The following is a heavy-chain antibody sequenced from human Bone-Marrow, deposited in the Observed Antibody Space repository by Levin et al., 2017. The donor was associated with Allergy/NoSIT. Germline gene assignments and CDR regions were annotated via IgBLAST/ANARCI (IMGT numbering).Heavy chain of an antibody. D-gene: IGHD3-22*01. V-gene: IGHV4-39*01. CDR1: GGSISSSSYY. Sequence: LSCTVSGGSISSSSYYWGWIRQPPGKGLEWIGSIYYSGSTYYNPSLKSRVTISVDTSKNQFSLKLSSVTAADTAVYYCARHYYYDSSGYPPYYFDYWGQGTLVTVSS. J-gene: IGHJ4*02. CDR2: IYYSGST. CDR3: ARHYYYDSSGYPPYYFDY.